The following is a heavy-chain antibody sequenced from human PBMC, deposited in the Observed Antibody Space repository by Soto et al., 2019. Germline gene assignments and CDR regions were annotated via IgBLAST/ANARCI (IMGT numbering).Heavy chain of an antibody. J-gene: IGHJ4*02. CDR1: GYTFSNYG. CDR3: ARDVSDSGWLDC. CDR2: ISAYNGNT. V-gene: IGHV1-18*01. D-gene: IGHD5-12*01. Sequence: GASVKVSCKASGYTFSNYGISWVRQAPGQGLEWMGWISAYNGNTKYAQKLQGRVTMTTDTSNNQFSLKLSSVTAADTAVYYCARDVSDSGWLDCWGQGTLVTVSS.